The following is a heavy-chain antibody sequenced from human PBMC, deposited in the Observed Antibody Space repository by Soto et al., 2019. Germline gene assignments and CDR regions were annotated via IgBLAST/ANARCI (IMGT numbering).Heavy chain of an antibody. CDR1: GGSSKNYA. CDR3: ARDMTVFTVPYFDY. D-gene: IGHD2-21*02. Sequence: QVQLVQYGAEVKKPGSSVKVSCKASGGSSKNYAISWVRPAPGQGLEWMGGIIPISGTADYAQKFQGRLTITSDKSTNTAYMELSSLRSEDTAVYYCARDMTVFTVPYFDYWGQGTLVTVSS. CDR2: IIPISGTA. V-gene: IGHV1-69*06. J-gene: IGHJ4*02.